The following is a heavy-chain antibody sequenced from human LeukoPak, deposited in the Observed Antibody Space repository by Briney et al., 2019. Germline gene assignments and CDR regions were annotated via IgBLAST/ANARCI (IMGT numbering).Heavy chain of an antibody. D-gene: IGHD6-19*01. V-gene: IGHV4-59*01. CDR2: IYYSGST. J-gene: IGHJ4*02. CDR3: ARGRIAVAGGSDY. Sequence: PSETLSLTCTVSGGSISSYYWSWIRQPPGKGLEWIGYIYYSGSTIYNPSLKSRVTISVDTSKNQFSLKLSSVTAADTAVYYCARGRIAVAGGSDYWGQGTLVTVSS. CDR1: GGSISSYY.